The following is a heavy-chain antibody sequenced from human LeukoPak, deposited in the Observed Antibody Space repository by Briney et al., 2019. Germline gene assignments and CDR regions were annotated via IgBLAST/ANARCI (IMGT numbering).Heavy chain of an antibody. CDR2: ISSSSSYI. V-gene: IGHV3-21*01. J-gene: IGHJ4*02. CDR1: GFTFSSYI. CDR3: ARDNDLLRYFDWPLDY. Sequence: GGSLRLSCAASGFTFSSYIMNWVRQAPGKGLEWVSSISSSSSYIYYADSVKGRFTISRDNAKNSLYLQMNSLRAEDTAVYYCARDNDLLRYFDWPLDYWGQGTLVTVSS. D-gene: IGHD3-9*01.